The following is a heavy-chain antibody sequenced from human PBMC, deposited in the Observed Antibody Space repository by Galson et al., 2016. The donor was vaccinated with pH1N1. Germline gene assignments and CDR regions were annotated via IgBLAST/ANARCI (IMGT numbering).Heavy chain of an antibody. CDR3: ARRYFLDY. V-gene: IGHV1-46*01. CDR1: GYSVTRYY. CDR2: IDPSDGTT. J-gene: IGHJ4*02. Sequence: CKAAGYSVTRYYMHWVRQAPGQGLEWMGIIDPSDGTTTYSEKFQGRISLTRDASTNSVYMELTTLRPDDSATYFCARRYFLDYWGQGTLVTVSS.